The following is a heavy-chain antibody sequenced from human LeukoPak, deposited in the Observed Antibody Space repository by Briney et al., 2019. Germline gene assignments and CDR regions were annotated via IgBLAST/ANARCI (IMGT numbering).Heavy chain of an antibody. V-gene: IGHV3-30*04. CDR2: ISYEGSNK. CDR1: GFTFSSYA. Sequence: GGSLRLSCAASGFTFSSYAMHWVRQAPGKGLEWVAVISYEGSNKYYADSVKGRFTISRDNSKNTLYLQMNSLRAEDTAVYYCARDFIILPPDYWGQGTLVTVSS. J-gene: IGHJ4*02. D-gene: IGHD1-14*01. CDR3: ARDFIILPPDY.